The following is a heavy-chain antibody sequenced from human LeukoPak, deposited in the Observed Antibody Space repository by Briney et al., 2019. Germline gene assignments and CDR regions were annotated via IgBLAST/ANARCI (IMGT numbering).Heavy chain of an antibody. Sequence: GGSLRLSCAAFGFTFSSYAMHWVRQAPGKGLEWVAVISYDGSNKYYADSVKGRFTISRDNSKNTLYLQMNSLRAEDTAVYYCARDYYGSGEYLDYWGQGTLVTVSS. D-gene: IGHD3-10*01. V-gene: IGHV3-30*04. CDR3: ARDYYGSGEYLDY. CDR2: ISYDGSNK. CDR1: GFTFSSYA. J-gene: IGHJ4*02.